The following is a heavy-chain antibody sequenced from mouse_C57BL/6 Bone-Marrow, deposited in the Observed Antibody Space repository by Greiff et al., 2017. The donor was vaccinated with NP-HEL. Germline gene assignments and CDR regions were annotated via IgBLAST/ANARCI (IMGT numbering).Heavy chain of an antibody. CDR2: INPYNGGT. J-gene: IGHJ2*01. V-gene: IGHV1-19*01. D-gene: IGHD2-4*01. Sequence: EVQLKQSGPVLVKPGASVKMSCKASGYTFTDYYMNWVKQSHGKSLEWIGVINPYNGGTSYNQKFKGKATLTVDKSSSTAYMELNSLTSEDSAVYYCARKVYYDPFDYWGQGTTLTVSS. CDR3: ARKVYYDPFDY. CDR1: GYTFTDYY.